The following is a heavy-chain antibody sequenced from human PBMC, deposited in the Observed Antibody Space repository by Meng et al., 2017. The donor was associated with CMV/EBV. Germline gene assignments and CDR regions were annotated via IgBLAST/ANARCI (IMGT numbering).Heavy chain of an antibody. CDR2: ISSSGSTI. V-gene: IGHV3-48*03. D-gene: IGHD4-11*01. CDR3: ARDGADDDYSNSNYYYYYGMDV. Sequence: GGSLRLSCAASGFTFSSYEMNWVRQAPGKGLEWVSYISSSGSTIYYADSVKGRFTISRDNTKNSLYLQMNSLRAEDTAVYYCARDGADDDYSNSNYYYYYGMDVWGQGTTVTVSS. J-gene: IGHJ6*02. CDR1: GFTFSSYE.